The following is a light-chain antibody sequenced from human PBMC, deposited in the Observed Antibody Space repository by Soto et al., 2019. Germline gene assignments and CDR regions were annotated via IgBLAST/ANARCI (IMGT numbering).Light chain of an antibody. CDR1: KLGDEY. J-gene: IGLJ2*01. Sequence: SYELTQPPSVSVSPGQTASITCSGDKLGDEYAWWYQQKPGQSPVLVIYKDNKRPSGIPERFSGSNSGNTATLTISGTQAMDEADYYCQSWDSSTDNVVFGGGTKVTVL. V-gene: IGLV3-1*01. CDR3: QSWDSSTDNVV. CDR2: KDN.